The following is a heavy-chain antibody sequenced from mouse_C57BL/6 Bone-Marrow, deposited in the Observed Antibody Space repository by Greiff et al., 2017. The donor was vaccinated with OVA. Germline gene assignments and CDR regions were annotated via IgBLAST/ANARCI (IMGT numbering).Heavy chain of an antibody. D-gene: IGHD2-12*01. Sequence: VQLQQPGAELVRPGSSVKLSCKASGYTFTSYWMDWVKQRPGQGLEWIGNIYPSDSETHYNQKFKDKATLTVDKSSSTAYMQLSSLTSEDSAVYYCARSYYKGFAYWGQGTLVTVSA. CDR3: ARSYYKGFAY. CDR1: GYTFTSYW. CDR2: IYPSDSET. V-gene: IGHV1-61*01. J-gene: IGHJ3*01.